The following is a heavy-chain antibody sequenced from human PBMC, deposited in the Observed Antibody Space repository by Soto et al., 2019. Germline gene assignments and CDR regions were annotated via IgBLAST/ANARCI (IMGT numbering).Heavy chain of an antibody. J-gene: IGHJ5*02. D-gene: IGHD3-16*02. Sequence: QVQLVQSGAEVKRPGASVKVSCKASGYTFTSYGISWVRQAPGQGLEWMGWISAYNGNTNYAQKLQGRVTMTTDTATSTAYMELRSLRSDDTAVYYCARLGRLRLGELSLYGSWFDPWGQGTLVTVSS. CDR3: ARLGRLRLGELSLYGSWFDP. CDR1: GYTFTSYG. V-gene: IGHV1-18*04. CDR2: ISAYNGNT.